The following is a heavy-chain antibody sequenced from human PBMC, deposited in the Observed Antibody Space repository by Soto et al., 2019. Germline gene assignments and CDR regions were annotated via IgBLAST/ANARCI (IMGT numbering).Heavy chain of an antibody. V-gene: IGHV6-1*01. Sequence: PSQTLSLTCAISGDSVSSNSAAWNWIRQSPSRGLEWLGRAYYRSQWYYDSAVSVKSRIIVIPDTSKNQFSLQLTSVTVADTAVYYCWSSYGNAWYTYWGQGSPVTVSA. J-gene: IGHJ4*02. D-gene: IGHD6-13*01. CDR1: GDSVSSNSAA. CDR2: AYYRSQWYY. CDR3: WSSYGNAWYTY.